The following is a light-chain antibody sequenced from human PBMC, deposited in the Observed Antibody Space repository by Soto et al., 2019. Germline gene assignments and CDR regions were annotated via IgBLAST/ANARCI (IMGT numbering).Light chain of an antibody. CDR1: SSDVGGYNY. CDR3: SSYAGSNNRV. Sequence: QSVLTQPPSASGSPGQSVTISCTGTSSDVGGYNYVSWYQQHPGKAPELMIYEVSTRPSGVPDRCSGSKSGNTASLTVSGRQAEDEADYYCSSYAGSNNRVFGGGTKLTVL. CDR2: EVS. V-gene: IGLV2-8*01. J-gene: IGLJ3*02.